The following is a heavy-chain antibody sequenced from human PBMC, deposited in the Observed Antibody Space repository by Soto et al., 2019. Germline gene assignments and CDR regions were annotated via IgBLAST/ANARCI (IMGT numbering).Heavy chain of an antibody. CDR1: GYTFTSYG. J-gene: IGHJ6*03. D-gene: IGHD1-26*01. Sequence: ASVKVSCKASGYTFTSYGISWVRQAPGQGLEWMGWISAYNGNTNYAQKLQGRVTMTTDTSTSTAYMELRSLRSDDTAVYYCARDQRSEGYSYYYYYMDVWGKGTTVTVSS. CDR3: ARDQRSEGYSYYYYYMDV. V-gene: IGHV1-18*01. CDR2: ISAYNGNT.